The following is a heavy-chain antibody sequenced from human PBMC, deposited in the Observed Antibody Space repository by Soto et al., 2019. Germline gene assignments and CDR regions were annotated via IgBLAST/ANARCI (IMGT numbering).Heavy chain of an antibody. CDR1: GYTFTRYA. Sequence: ASVKVSCKASGYTFTRYAMHWVRQAPGRRLEWMGWINAGNGNTKYSQKFQGRVTITRDTSASTAYMELSSLRSEDTAVYYCASSNIVAAPYGMDVWGKGTTVTVSS. CDR3: ASSNIVAAPYGMDV. V-gene: IGHV1-3*01. D-gene: IGHD6-13*01. CDR2: INAGNGNT. J-gene: IGHJ6*04.